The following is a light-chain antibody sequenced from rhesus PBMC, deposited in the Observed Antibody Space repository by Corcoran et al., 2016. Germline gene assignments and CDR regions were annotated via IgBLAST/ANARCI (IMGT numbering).Light chain of an antibody. V-gene: IGKV1-25*01. Sequence: DIQLTQSPSSLSASVGDRVTITCRASQDITYDLAWYQQKKGETPKLLIYDASTLQSGIPSRFSDSGSGTDFTLTISSLQSEDFATYYCQHYNSIPLTFGGGTKVEIK. CDR1: QDITYD. J-gene: IGKJ4*01. CDR3: QHYNSIPLT. CDR2: DAS.